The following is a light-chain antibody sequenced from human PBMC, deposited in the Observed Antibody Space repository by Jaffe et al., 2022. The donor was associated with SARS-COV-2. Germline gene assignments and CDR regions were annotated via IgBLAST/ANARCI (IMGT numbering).Light chain of an antibody. J-gene: IGKJ1*01. CDR1: QSLLHSNGCNY. CDR3: MQAIEVPRT. V-gene: IGKV2-28*01. Sequence: DIVLTQSPLSLPVTPGEPASISCRSSQSLLHSNGCNYLDWYLQKPGQSPQLLIYSGSSRASGVPDRFSGSGSGTDFTLKISRVEAEDVGLYYCMQAIEVPRTFGQGTKVEIK. CDR2: SGS.